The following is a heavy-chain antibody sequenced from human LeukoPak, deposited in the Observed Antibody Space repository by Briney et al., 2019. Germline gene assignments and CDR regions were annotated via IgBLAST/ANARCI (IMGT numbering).Heavy chain of an antibody. V-gene: IGHV3-9*01. Sequence: GRSLRLSCAASGFTFDDYAMHWVRQAPGKGLEWVSGISWNSGSIGYADSVKGRFTISRDNAKNSLYLQMSSLRAEDTALYYCAKDRYYDSSGYPSFDYWGQGTLVTVSS. CDR3: AKDRYYDSSGYPSFDY. D-gene: IGHD3-22*01. CDR1: GFTFDDYA. J-gene: IGHJ4*02. CDR2: ISWNSGSI.